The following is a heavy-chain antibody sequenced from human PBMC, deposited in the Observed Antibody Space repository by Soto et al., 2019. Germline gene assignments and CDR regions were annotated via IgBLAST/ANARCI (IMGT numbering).Heavy chain of an antibody. Sequence: ASVKVSCKASGGTFSSYTISWVRQAPGQGLEWMGRIIPILGIANYAQKFQGRVTITADKSTSTAYMELSSLRSEDTAVYYCASDPTELRYFDWLPQGGVWGQGTLVTVSS. J-gene: IGHJ4*02. CDR1: GGTFSSYT. D-gene: IGHD3-9*01. CDR3: ASDPTELRYFDWLPQGGV. CDR2: IIPILGIA. V-gene: IGHV1-69*02.